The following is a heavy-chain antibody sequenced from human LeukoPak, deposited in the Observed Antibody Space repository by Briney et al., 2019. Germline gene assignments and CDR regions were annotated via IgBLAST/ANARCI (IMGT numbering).Heavy chain of an antibody. D-gene: IGHD6-19*01. CDR3: ARIMGIAVAGPTGRYMDV. CDR1: GGSISSYY. CDR2: IYYSGST. V-gene: IGHV4-59*01. J-gene: IGHJ6*03. Sequence: SETLSLTCTVSGGSISSYYWSWIRQPPGKGLGWIGYIYYSGSTNYNPSLKSRVTISVDTSKNQFSLKLSSVTAADTAVYYCARIMGIAVAGPTGRYMDVWGKGTTVTVSS.